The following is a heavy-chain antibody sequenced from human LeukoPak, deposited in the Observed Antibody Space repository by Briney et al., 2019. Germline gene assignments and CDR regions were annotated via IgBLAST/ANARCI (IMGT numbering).Heavy chain of an antibody. V-gene: IGHV5-10-1*01. CDR1: GYSYNTYW. D-gene: IGHD3-16*01. CDR2: IDPSDSYT. CDR3: ARGGGVEYYFDY. J-gene: IGHJ4*02. Sequence: GESLKISCKGSGYSYNTYWISWVRQMPGKGLQWMGRIDPSDSYTNYSPSFQGDVTISADKSISTAYLQWSSLKASDTAMYYCARGGGVEYYFDYWGQGTLVTVSS.